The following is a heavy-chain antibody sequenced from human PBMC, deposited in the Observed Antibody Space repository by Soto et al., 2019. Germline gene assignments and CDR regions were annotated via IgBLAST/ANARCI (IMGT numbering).Heavy chain of an antibody. CDR1: GFTFSYYG. Sequence: QVQLVESGGGVVQPGGSLRLSCAASGFTFSYYGLHWVRQAPGKGLEWVAVMHTGGNEKYYVDSVKGRFIVSRDDSRNMGYLEMSGLRAEDTAEYFCARDADTTGHYSHFDLWGRGALVAVS. D-gene: IGHD3-9*01. J-gene: IGHJ4*02. CDR3: ARDADTTGHYSHFDL. V-gene: IGHV3-33*08. CDR2: MHTGGNEK.